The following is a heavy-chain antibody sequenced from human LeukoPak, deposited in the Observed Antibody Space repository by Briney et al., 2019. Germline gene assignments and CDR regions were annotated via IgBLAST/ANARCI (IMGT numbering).Heavy chain of an antibody. CDR2: IKQDGSDK. J-gene: IGHJ2*01. V-gene: IGHV3-7*01. D-gene: IGHD2-8*02. CDR3: ARDGAFTGPHWWFDL. Sequence: PGDSLRLSCAASGFTFTKYWMTWVRQAPGKGLEWVGNIKQDGSDKNYMDSVQGRFTISRDSAKNSVYLQMNSLTAEDTAMYYCARDGAFTGPHWWFDLWGRGTLVTVSS. CDR1: GFTFTKYW.